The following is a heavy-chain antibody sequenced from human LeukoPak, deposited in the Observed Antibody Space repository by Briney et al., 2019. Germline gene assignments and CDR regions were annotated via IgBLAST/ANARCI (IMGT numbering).Heavy chain of an antibody. V-gene: IGHV3-23*01. CDR1: GFTFSSYA. D-gene: IGHD6-13*01. J-gene: IGHJ4*02. CDR2: ISGSGGST. Sequence: GGSLRLSCAASGFTFSSYAMSWVRQAPGKGLEWVSAISGSGGSTYYADSVRGRFTISRDNSKNTLYLQMNSLRAEDTAVHYCAKFPFQQLVRVNWGQGTLVTVSS. CDR3: AKFPFQQLVRVN.